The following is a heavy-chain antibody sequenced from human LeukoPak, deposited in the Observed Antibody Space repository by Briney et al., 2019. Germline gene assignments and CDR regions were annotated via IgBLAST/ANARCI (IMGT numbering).Heavy chain of an antibody. D-gene: IGHD6-19*01. CDR1: GGSISSYY. Sequence: PSETLSLTCTVSGGSISSYYWSWIRQPPGKGLEWIGYIYYSGSTNYNPSLKSRVTISVDTSKNQFSLKLSSVTAADTAVYYCASPKRSSGWYFDLWGRGTLVTVSS. CDR2: IYYSGST. J-gene: IGHJ2*01. CDR3: ASPKRSSGWYFDL. V-gene: IGHV4-59*08.